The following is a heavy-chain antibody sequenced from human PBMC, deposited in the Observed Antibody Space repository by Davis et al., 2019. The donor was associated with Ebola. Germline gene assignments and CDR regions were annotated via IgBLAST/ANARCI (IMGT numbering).Heavy chain of an antibody. Sequence: ASVKVSCKASGYTFTNFYMHWVRQAPGQGLEWMGIIHPNDGTTKYPQKFQDRLTITRDTSTSTVYMELSGLRPDDTAMYYCATYTMTPLPFDYWGQGTLVTVSS. CDR2: IHPNDGTT. CDR1: GYTFTNFY. V-gene: IGHV1-46*01. CDR3: ATYTMTPLPFDY. D-gene: IGHD4-17*01. J-gene: IGHJ4*02.